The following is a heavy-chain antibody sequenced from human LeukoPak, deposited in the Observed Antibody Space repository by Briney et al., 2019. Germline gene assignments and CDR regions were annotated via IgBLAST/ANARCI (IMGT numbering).Heavy chain of an antibody. V-gene: IGHV1-69*04. Sequence: ASVKVSCKASGGTFSSYAISWVRQAPGQGLEWMGRSIPILGIANYAQKFQRRVTITADKSTSTAYMELSSLRSEDTAVYYCARAGYRITFGGVTPPTDWGQGTLVTVSS. CDR1: GGTFSSYA. D-gene: IGHD3-16*01. CDR2: SIPILGIA. CDR3: ARAGYRITFGGVTPPTD. J-gene: IGHJ4*02.